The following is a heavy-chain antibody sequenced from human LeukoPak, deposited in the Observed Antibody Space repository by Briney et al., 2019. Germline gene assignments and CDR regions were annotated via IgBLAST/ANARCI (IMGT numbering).Heavy chain of an antibody. J-gene: IGHJ3*02. V-gene: IGHV3-7*01. CDR3: AREGYTSIVGALDAFDI. CDR1: GFTFRSHW. D-gene: IGHD1-26*01. CDR2: KKQDGSEK. Sequence: GGSLRLSCAASGFTFRSHWMSWVRQAPGKGLEGVATKKQDGSEKYYMDSVKGRFTISRDNGKNSLYLQMNSLRAEDTAVYYCAREGYTSIVGALDAFDIWGQGTMVTVSS.